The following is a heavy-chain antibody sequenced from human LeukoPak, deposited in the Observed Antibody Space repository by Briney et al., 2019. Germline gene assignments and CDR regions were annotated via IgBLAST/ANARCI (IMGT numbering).Heavy chain of an antibody. D-gene: IGHD3-3*01. CDR2: IYYSGST. Sequence: TASETLSLTCTVSGGSISSSSYYWGWIRQPPGKGLEWIGSIYYSGSTYYNPSLKSRVTISVDTSKNQFSLKLSSVTAADTAFYYCAREMLNGSGYFDYWGQGTLVTVSS. CDR3: AREMLNGSGYFDY. CDR1: GGSISSSSYY. J-gene: IGHJ4*02. V-gene: IGHV4-39*07.